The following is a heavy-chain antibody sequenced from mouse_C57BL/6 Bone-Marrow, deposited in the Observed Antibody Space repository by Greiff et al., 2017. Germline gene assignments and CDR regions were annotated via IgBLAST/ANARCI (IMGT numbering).Heavy chain of an antibody. V-gene: IGHV5-17*01. CDR2: ISSGSSTI. Sequence: EVKLVESGGGLVKPGGSLKLSCAASGFTFSDYGMHWVRQAPEKGLEWVAYISSGSSTIYYADTVKGRFTISRDNAKNTLFLQMTSLRSEDTAMYYCAKLQLDYWGQGTTLTVPS. CDR1: GFTFSDYG. CDR3: AKLQLDY. J-gene: IGHJ2*01.